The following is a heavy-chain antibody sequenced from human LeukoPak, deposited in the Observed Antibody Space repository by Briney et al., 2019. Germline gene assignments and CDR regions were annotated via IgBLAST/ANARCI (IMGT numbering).Heavy chain of an antibody. J-gene: IGHJ4*02. CDR3: VRGSRDYIWGSYRSDPKIPFEY. V-gene: IGHV3-30*03. Sequence: GGSLRLSCAASGFTFSSYGMHWVRQAPGKGLEWVAVISYDGSNKYYVDSVKGRFTISGDNSKNTLDLQMNSLRAEDTAVYYCVRGSRDYIWGSYRSDPKIPFEYWGQGTLVTVSS. CDR2: ISYDGSNK. CDR1: GFTFSSYG. D-gene: IGHD3-16*02.